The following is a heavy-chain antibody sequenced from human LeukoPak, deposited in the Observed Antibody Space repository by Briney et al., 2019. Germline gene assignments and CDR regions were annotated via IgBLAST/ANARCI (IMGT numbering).Heavy chain of an antibody. D-gene: IGHD5-18*01. CDR2: IYYSGST. J-gene: IGHJ5*02. CDR1: RFTFSDYY. Sequence: LRLSCAASRFTFSDYYMSWIRQPPGKGLEWIGYIYYSGSTYYNPSLKSRVTISVDTSKNQFSLKLSSVTAADTAVYYCATSGYSFESWFDPWGQGTLVTVSS. CDR3: ATSGYSFESWFDP. V-gene: IGHV4-30-4*01.